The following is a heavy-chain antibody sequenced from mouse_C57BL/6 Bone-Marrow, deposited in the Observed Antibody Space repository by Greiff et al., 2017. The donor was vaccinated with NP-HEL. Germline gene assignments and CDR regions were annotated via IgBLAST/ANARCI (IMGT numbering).Heavy chain of an antibody. J-gene: IGHJ3*01. V-gene: IGHV1-76*01. Sequence: QVQLQQSGAELVRPGASVKLSCKASGYTFTDYYINWVKQRPGQGLEWIARIYPGSGNTYYNEKFKGKATLTAEKSSSTAYMQLSSLTSEDSAFYFCADYSNEGFAYWGQGTLVTVSA. CDR2: IYPGSGNT. D-gene: IGHD2-5*01. CDR1: GYTFTDYY. CDR3: ADYSNEGFAY.